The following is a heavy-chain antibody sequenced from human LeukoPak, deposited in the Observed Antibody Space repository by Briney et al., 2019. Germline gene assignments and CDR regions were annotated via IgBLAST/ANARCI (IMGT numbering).Heavy chain of an antibody. CDR1: GYTFTSYG. CDR3: ARGAFSGTYGPSDY. D-gene: IGHD1-26*01. J-gene: IGHJ4*02. CDR2: ISAYNGNT. V-gene: IGHV1-18*01. Sequence: ASVKVSCKASGYTFTSYGISWVRQAPGQGLEWIGWISAYNGNTNYAQKLQGRITMTGDTSTSTLYLELSSLRSEDTAVYYCARGAFSGTYGPSDYWGQGTLVTVSS.